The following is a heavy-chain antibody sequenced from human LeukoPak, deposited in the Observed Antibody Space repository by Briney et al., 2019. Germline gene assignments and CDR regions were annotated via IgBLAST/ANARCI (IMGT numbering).Heavy chain of an antibody. Sequence: SETLSLTCAVYGGSFSGYYWSWIRQRPGKGLEWIGEINHSGSTNYNPSLKSRVTISVDTSKKQFSLKLSSVTAADTAVYYCATRAGHYYDSSGYYYYGMDVWGQGTTVTVSS. V-gene: IGHV4-34*01. CDR1: GGSFSGYY. D-gene: IGHD3-22*01. CDR2: INHSGST. J-gene: IGHJ6*02. CDR3: ATRAGHYYDSSGYYYYGMDV.